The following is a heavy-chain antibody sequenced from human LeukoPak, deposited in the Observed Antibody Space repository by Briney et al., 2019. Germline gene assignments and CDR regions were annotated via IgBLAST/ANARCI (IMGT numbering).Heavy chain of an antibody. CDR2: ISAYNGNT. J-gene: IGHJ6*02. D-gene: IGHD5-12*01. CDR3: ARHSGYDAHYYGMDV. Sequence: ASVKVSCKASGYTFTSYGISWVRRAPGQGLEWMGWISAYNGNTNYAQKLQGRVTMTTDTSTSTAYMELRSLRSDDTAVYYCARHSGYDAHYYGMDVWGQGTTVTVSS. CDR1: GYTFTSYG. V-gene: IGHV1-18*01.